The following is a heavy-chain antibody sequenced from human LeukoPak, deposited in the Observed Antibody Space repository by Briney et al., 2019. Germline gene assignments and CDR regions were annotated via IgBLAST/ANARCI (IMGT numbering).Heavy chain of an antibody. D-gene: IGHD1-14*01. V-gene: IGHV3-23*01. CDR3: AANRRGGWFDP. J-gene: IGHJ5*02. Sequence: GGSLRLSCAASGFTFSSYAMSWVRQAPGKGPEWVSAISGSGGSTYYADSVKGRFTISRDNSKNTLYLQMNSLRAEDTAVYYCAANRRGGWFDPWGQGTLVTVSS. CDR2: ISGSGGST. CDR1: GFTFSSYA.